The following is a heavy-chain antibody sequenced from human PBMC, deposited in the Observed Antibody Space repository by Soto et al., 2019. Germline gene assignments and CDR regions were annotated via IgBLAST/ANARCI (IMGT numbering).Heavy chain of an antibody. V-gene: IGHV1-3*01. Sequence: QVQLVQSGAEVKMPGASVKVSCKASGYTFTVYAIHWVRQGPGQRLEWMGWINAGNGDTKYSQKFQGRVTVTRDTSASTAYMELSSLRSEDTAVYYCARDLSGNSYYGMDVWGQGTTVIVSS. D-gene: IGHD6-19*01. CDR3: ARDLSGNSYYGMDV. J-gene: IGHJ6*02. CDR1: GYTFTVYA. CDR2: INAGNGDT.